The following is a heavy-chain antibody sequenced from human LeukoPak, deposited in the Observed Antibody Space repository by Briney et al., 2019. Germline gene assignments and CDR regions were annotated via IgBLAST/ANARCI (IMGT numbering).Heavy chain of an antibody. CDR3: AKGIRVYGTYPYYAMDV. V-gene: IGHV3-23*01. J-gene: IGHJ6*02. Sequence: GGSLRLSCTASGFTFSSYAMLGVRQSPGKAVEWVSAISGSGGSTYYGDSVKGWYTLSRENYKNTVSLQMNSLRRDDRAVYYCAKGIRVYGTYPYYAMDVWGQGTTVTVSS. D-gene: IGHD2-8*01. CDR1: GFTFSSYA. CDR2: ISGSGGST.